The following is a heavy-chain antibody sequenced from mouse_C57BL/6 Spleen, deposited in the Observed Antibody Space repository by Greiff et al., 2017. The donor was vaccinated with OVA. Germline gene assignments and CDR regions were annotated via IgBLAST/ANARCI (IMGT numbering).Heavy chain of an antibody. CDR2: IDPSDSYT. CDR1: GYTFTSYW. Sequence: VQLQQPGAELVKPGASVKLSCKASGYTFTSYWLQWVKQRPGQGLEWIGEIDPSDSYTNSNQKFKGKATLTVDTSSSTAYMQLSSLTSEDSAVYDCARGGYGNYGYWGKGTTLTVSS. D-gene: IGHD2-1*01. V-gene: IGHV1-50*01. CDR3: ARGGYGNYGY. J-gene: IGHJ2*01.